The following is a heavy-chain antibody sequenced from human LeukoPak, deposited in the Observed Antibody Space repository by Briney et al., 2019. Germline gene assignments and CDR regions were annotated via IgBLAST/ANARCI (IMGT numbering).Heavy chain of an antibody. CDR2: IIPIFGTA. J-gene: IGHJ5*02. V-gene: IGHV1-69*05. CDR3: ARDHYDSSGYYYVDPNWFDP. D-gene: IGHD3-22*01. Sequence: SVKVSCKASGGTFSSYAISWVRQAPGQGLEWMGGIIPIFGTANYAQRFQGRVTITTDESTSTAYMELSSLRSEDTAVYYCARDHYDSSGYYYVDPNWFDPWGQGTLVTVSS. CDR1: GGTFSSYA.